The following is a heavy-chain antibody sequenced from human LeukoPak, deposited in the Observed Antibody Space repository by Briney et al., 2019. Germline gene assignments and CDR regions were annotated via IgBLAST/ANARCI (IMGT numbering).Heavy chain of an antibody. V-gene: IGHV3-53*01. D-gene: IGHD4-17*01. CDR3: ARVHGDYLTYFDY. J-gene: IGHJ4*02. Sequence: GGSLRLSCAASGFTFSSYTMNWVRQAPGKGLEWVSVIYSGGSTYYADSVKGRFTISRDNSKNTLYLQMNSLRAEDTAVYYCARVHGDYLTYFDYWGQGTLVTVSS. CDR2: IYSGGST. CDR1: GFTFSSYT.